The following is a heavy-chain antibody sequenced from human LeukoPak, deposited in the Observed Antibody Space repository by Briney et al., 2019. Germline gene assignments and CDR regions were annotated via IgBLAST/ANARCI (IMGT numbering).Heavy chain of an antibody. J-gene: IGHJ4*02. CDR2: ISAYNGNT. CDR1: GYTFTSYG. V-gene: IGHV1-18*01. CDR3: ARGVRSTIFGVVTYYFDY. Sequence: ASVKVSCKASGYTFTSYGISWVRQAPGRGLEWMGWISAYNGNTNYAQKLQGRVTMTTDTSTSTAYMELRSLRSDDTAVYYCARGVRSTIFGVVTYYFDYWGQGTLVTVSS. D-gene: IGHD3-3*01.